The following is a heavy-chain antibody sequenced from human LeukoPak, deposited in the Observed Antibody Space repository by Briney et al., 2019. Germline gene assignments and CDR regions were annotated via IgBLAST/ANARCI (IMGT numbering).Heavy chain of an antibody. Sequence: GGSLRLSCVASGFTLTSSAMSWVRQAPGKGLEWVSAISGRSGTTYYADSVKGRFTISRDNSKNTLYLQMNSLRAEDTAVYYCAKVRITMVRGVPSGGYWGQGTLVTVSS. CDR2: ISGRSGTT. V-gene: IGHV3-23*01. CDR3: AKVRITMVRGVPSGGY. CDR1: GFTLTSSA. D-gene: IGHD3-10*01. J-gene: IGHJ4*02.